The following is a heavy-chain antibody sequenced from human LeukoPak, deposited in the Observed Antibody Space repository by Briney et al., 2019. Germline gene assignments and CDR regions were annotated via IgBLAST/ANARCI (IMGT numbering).Heavy chain of an antibody. CDR2: IYYSGST. D-gene: IGHD5-18*01. Sequence: SETLSLTCTVSGGSISSSSYYWGWIRQPPGKGLEWIGSIYYSGSTYYNPSLKSRVTISVDTSKNQFSLKLSSVTAADTAVYYCARDGPVDDVDTAMGPRYTGNYYYYYYMDVWGKGTTVTVSS. CDR1: GGSISSSSYY. J-gene: IGHJ6*03. CDR3: ARDGPVDDVDTAMGPRYTGNYYYYYYMDV. V-gene: IGHV4-39*07.